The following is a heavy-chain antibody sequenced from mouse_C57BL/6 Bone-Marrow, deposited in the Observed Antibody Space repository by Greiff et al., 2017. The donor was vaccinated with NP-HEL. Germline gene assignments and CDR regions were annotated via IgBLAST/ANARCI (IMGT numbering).Heavy chain of an antibody. Sequence: EVKLQESGPELVKPGASVKISCKASGYSFTGYYMHWVKQSSEKSLEWIGEINPSTGGTSYNQKFKGKATLTVDKSSSTAYMQLKSLTSEDSAVYYCARYGSSYVPYAMDYWGQGTSVTVSS. V-gene: IGHV1-43*01. CDR1: GYSFTGYY. D-gene: IGHD1-1*01. CDR2: INPSTGGT. J-gene: IGHJ4*01. CDR3: ARYGSSYVPYAMDY.